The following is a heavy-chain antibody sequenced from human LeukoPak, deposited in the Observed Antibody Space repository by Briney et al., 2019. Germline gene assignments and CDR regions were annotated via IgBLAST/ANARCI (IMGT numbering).Heavy chain of an antibody. Sequence: GGSLRLSCAVSGITVSNYGMSWVRQAPGKGLEWVAGISGSGGSTHYADSVKGRFTISRDNPRNTLYLQMHSLRPEDTAVYFCEKRGVVIRVILVGFHKEAYYFDSWGQGALVTVSS. V-gene: IGHV3-23*01. CDR2: ISGSGGST. CDR1: GITVSNYG. J-gene: IGHJ4*02. D-gene: IGHD3-22*01. CDR3: EKRGVVIRVILVGFHKEAYYFDS.